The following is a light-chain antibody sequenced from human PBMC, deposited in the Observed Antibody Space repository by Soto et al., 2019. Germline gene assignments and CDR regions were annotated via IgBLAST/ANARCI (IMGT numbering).Light chain of an antibody. CDR1: QSVSSSY. CDR2: GAS. CDR3: QPYGSSPPYT. J-gene: IGKJ2*01. Sequence: EIVLTQSPGTLSLSPGERATLSCRASQSVSSSYLAWYQQKPGQAPRLLIYGASSRATGIPDRFSGSGSGTDFTLTISRREAEDFAVYYCQPYGSSPPYTFGQGTKLEIK. V-gene: IGKV3-20*01.